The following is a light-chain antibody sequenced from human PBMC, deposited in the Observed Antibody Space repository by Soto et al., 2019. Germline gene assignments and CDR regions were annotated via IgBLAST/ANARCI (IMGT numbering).Light chain of an antibody. J-gene: IGKJ1*01. CDR3: QQSYSTMWT. V-gene: IGKV1-39*01. CDR1: QSISTY. Sequence: DIQMTQSPSSLSASVGDRVTITFRASQSISTYLNWYQQKPGKAPKLLIYAASSLQSGVPSRFSGSGSETDFTLTISSLQPEDFATYSCQQSYSTMWTFGQGTKVDI. CDR2: AAS.